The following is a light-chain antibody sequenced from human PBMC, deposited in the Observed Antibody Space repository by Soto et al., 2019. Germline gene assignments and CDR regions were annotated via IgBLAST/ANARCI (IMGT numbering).Light chain of an antibody. CDR3: VSYTRIGTHV. CDR2: DVT. V-gene: IGLV2-14*03. Sequence: QSVLTQPASVSGSPGQSITVSCSGSSSDIADYNSVSWYQHNPGKAPKILIYDVTGRPSEISDRFSGSKSGNMASLTLSGPQAEDEADYYCVSYTRIGTHVFGTGTKLTVL. J-gene: IGLJ1*01. CDR1: SSDIADYNS.